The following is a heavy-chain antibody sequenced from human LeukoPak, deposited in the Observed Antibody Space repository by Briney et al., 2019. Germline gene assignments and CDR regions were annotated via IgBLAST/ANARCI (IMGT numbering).Heavy chain of an antibody. CDR2: INHSGST. V-gene: IGHV4-34*01. D-gene: IGHD4-17*01. J-gene: IGHJ4*02. CDR3: ARTLDYGDYRSDY. Sequence: NPSETLSLTCAVYGGSFSGYYWSWIRQPPGKGLEWIGEINHSGSTNYNPSLKSRVTISVDTSKNQFSLKLSSVTAADTAVYYCARTLDYGDYRSDYWGQGNLVTVSS. CDR1: GGSFSGYY.